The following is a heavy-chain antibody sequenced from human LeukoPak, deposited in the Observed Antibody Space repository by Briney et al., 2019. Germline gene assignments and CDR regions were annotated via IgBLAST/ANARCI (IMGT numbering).Heavy chain of an antibody. Sequence: PGGSLRLSCAASGFTFSSYWMHWVRQAPGKGLVWVSRINSDGSSTSYADSVKGRFTISRDNAKNTLYLQMNSLRAEDTSVCYCARDRNTGSSYENLFEYWGQGSLVTVSS. CDR2: INSDGSST. D-gene: IGHD1-26*01. CDR1: GFTFSSYW. V-gene: IGHV3-74*01. J-gene: IGHJ4*02. CDR3: ARDRNTGSSYENLFEY.